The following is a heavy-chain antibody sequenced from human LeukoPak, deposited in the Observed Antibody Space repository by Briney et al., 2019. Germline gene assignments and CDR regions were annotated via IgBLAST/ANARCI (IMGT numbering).Heavy chain of an antibody. CDR3: ARDQDRGYDFSFDY. CDR2: INTNTGDP. V-gene: IGHV7-4-1*02. J-gene: IGHJ4*02. CDR1: GNIFTTYA. Sequence: ASVKVSCKASGNIFTTYALNWVRQAPGQGLEWMGWINTNTGDPTYAQGFTGRFVFSLDTSVNTAYLQISSLKAEDTAVYYCARDQDRGYDFSFDYRGQGSLVTVSS. D-gene: IGHD5-12*01.